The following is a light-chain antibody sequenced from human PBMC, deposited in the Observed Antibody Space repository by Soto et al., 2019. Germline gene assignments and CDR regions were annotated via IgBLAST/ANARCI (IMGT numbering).Light chain of an antibody. J-gene: IGKJ4*01. CDR2: AAT. CDR3: LQDHNYPLT. V-gene: IGKV1-6*02. Sequence: AIQMAQSPSSLSASVGDRVTITCRASQGIGNDVGWYQQKPGKAPKLLLYAATTLQSGGPSRFSGTRSGTDFTLTFSSLQPEDFATYYCLQDHNYPLTFGGGTKVEIK. CDR1: QGIGND.